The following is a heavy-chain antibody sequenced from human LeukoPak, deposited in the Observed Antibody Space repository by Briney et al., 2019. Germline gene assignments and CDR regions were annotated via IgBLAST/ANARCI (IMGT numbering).Heavy chain of an antibody. CDR2: IYYTGST. CDR3: ARQNYGAAPLRY. V-gene: IGHV4-30-4*07. Sequence: SETLSLTCAVSGGSISRSGYSWSWIRQPPGKGLDWIAYIYYTGSTYYNPSLKSRVTISLDTSKNQFSLKLTSVTAADTAVYYCARQNYGAAPLRYWGQGTLVTVSS. D-gene: IGHD4/OR15-4a*01. CDR1: GGSISRSGYS. J-gene: IGHJ4*02.